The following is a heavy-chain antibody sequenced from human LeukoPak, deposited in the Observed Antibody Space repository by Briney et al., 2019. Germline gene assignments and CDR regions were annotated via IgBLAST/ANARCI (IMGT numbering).Heavy chain of an antibody. CDR1: GFTFSTYS. CDR3: ARGRDSSSSYPGY. V-gene: IGHV3-21*01. Sequence: GGSLRLSCAASGFTFSTYSMNWVRQAPGKGLEWVSSISSSSDYIYYADSVKGRFTISRDNAENSLYLQMNSLRAEDTAVYYCARGRDSSSSYPGYWGQGTLVTVSS. J-gene: IGHJ4*02. D-gene: IGHD6-6*01. CDR2: ISSSSDYI.